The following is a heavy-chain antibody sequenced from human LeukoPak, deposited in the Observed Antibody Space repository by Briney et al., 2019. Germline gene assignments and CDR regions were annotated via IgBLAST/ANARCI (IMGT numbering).Heavy chain of an antibody. D-gene: IGHD4-17*01. J-gene: IGHJ6*02. CDR3: AIPLHTVTWGCMDV. CDR1: GFTFSSYA. CDR2: ISYDGSNK. Sequence: GGSLRLSCAASGFTFSSYAMHWVRQAPGKGLEWVAVISYDGSNKYYADSVKGRFTISRDNSNNTLYLQMNRLRAEDAAVYYSAIPLHTVTWGCMDVWGQGTTVTVSS. V-gene: IGHV3-30-3*01.